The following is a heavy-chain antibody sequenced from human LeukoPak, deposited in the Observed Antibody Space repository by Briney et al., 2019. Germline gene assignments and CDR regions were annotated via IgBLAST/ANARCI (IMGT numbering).Heavy chain of an antibody. Sequence: PGGSLRLSCAASGFTFSSYGMHWVRQAPGKGLEWVAVIWYDGSNKYYADSVKGRFTISRDNSKNTLYLQMTSLRAEDTAVYYCARVPFEYSSSWYFDYWGQGTLVTVSS. D-gene: IGHD6-6*01. CDR3: ARVPFEYSSSWYFDY. J-gene: IGHJ4*02. CDR2: IWYDGSNK. V-gene: IGHV3-33*01. CDR1: GFTFSSYG.